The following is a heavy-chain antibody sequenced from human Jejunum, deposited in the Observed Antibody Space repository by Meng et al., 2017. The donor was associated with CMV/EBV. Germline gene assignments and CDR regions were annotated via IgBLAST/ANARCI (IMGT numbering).Heavy chain of an antibody. CDR2: ITDDGTT. CDR3: TGLDY. CDR1: GFNFRNYW. J-gene: IGHJ4*02. Sequence: VEAGGWLVQPWGSLRLSCAASGFNFRNYWMHWVRQEPGKGPLWVSRITDDGTTNYADFVQGRFTISRDNAKNTVYLQMNSLRAEDTGIYYCTGLDYWGQGTLVTVS. V-gene: IGHV3-74*01.